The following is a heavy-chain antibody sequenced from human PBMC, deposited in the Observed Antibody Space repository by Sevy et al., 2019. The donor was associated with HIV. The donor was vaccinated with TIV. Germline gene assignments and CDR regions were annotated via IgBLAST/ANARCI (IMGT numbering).Heavy chain of an antibody. CDR2: IYSSGST. CDR1: GGSISSGGYY. V-gene: IGHV4-61*02. J-gene: IGHJ4*02. Sequence: SETLSLTCTVSGGSISSGGYYWSWIRQPAGKGLEWIGRIYSSGSTNYNPSLKSRVTMSVDTSKNQFSLKLTSVTAADTAVYYCAREGENSDNVWGNFDYWGQGTLVTVSS. D-gene: IGHD3-16*01. CDR3: AREGENSDNVWGNFDY.